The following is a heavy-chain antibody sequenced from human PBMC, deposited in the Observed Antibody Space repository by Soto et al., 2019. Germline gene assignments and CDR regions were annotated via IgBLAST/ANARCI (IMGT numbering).Heavy chain of an antibody. V-gene: IGHV1-69*04. J-gene: IGHJ5*02. CDR2: IIPILGIA. CDR1: GGTFSSYT. CDR3: ARDGRTTVTTGVKRPLKSWFDP. Sequence: GASVKVSCKASGGTFSSYTISWVRQAPGQGLEWMGRIIPILGIANYAQKFQGRVTITADKSTSTAYMELSSLRSEDTAVYYCARDGRTTVTTGVKRPLKSWFDPWGQGTLVTVSS. D-gene: IGHD4-17*01.